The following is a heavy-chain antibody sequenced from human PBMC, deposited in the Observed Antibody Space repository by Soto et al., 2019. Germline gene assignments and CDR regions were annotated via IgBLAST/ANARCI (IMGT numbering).Heavy chain of an antibody. CDR3: ARAYYGSGSHYYMDV. Sequence: GGSLRLSCAASGFTFSSYWMSWVRQAPGKGLEWVANIKQDGSEKYYVDSVKGRFTISRDNAKNSLYLQMNSLRAEDTAVYYCARAYYGSGSHYYMDVWGKGTTVTVSS. CDR1: GFTFSSYW. V-gene: IGHV3-7*01. D-gene: IGHD3-10*01. CDR2: IKQDGSEK. J-gene: IGHJ6*03.